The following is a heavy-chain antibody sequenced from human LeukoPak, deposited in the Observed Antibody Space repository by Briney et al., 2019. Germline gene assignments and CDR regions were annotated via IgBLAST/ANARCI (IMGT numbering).Heavy chain of an antibody. CDR3: ARTRGSYGDSENYYYYYMDV. Sequence: SETLSLTCAVYGGSFSGYYWSWIRQPPGKGLEWIGEINHSGSTNYNPSLKSRVTISVDTSKNQFSPKLSSVTAADTAVYYCARTRGSYGDSENYYYYYMDVWGKGTTVTVSS. V-gene: IGHV4-34*01. CDR1: GGSFSGYY. J-gene: IGHJ6*03. D-gene: IGHD4-17*01. CDR2: INHSGST.